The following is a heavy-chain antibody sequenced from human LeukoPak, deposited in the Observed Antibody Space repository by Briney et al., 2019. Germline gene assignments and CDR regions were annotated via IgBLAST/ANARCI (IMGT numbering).Heavy chain of an antibody. J-gene: IGHJ4*02. Sequence: GGSPRLSCAASGFTFSSYWMSWVRQAPGKGLEWVANIKKDGSEKYYVDSVKGRFTISRDNAKNSLYLQMNSLRAEDTAVYYCASEGWEERYFDYWGQGTLVTVSS. CDR2: IKKDGSEK. CDR1: GFTFSSYW. V-gene: IGHV3-7*01. D-gene: IGHD1-26*01. CDR3: ASEGWEERYFDY.